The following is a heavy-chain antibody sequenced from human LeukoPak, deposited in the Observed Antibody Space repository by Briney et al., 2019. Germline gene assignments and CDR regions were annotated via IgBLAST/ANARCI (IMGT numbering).Heavy chain of an antibody. D-gene: IGHD2-21*02. CDR1: GGSISSYY. J-gene: IGHJ4*02. Sequence: SETLSLTCTVSGGSISSYYWSWIRQPPGKGLEWIGYIYYSGSTNYNPSLKSRVTISVDTSKNQFSLKLSSVTAADTAVYYCARAASRYCGGDCYSSPFDYWGQGTLVTVSS. CDR2: IYYSGST. CDR3: ARAASRYCGGDCYSSPFDY. V-gene: IGHV4-59*01.